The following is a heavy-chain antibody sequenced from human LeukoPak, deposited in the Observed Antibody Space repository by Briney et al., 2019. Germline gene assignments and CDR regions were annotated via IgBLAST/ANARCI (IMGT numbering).Heavy chain of an antibody. CDR2: INQDGGEN. J-gene: IGHJ4*02. V-gene: IGHV3-7*01. CDR1: GFTFSSYW. CDR3: ARGVDLYSYAPGYYFDY. D-gene: IGHD5-18*01. Sequence: GGSLRLSCAASGFTFSSYWMSWVRQSPGKGLEWVANINQDGGENHYVDSVKGRFTISRDNAKNSLYLQMNSLRAEDTAVYYCARGVDLYSYAPGYYFDYWGQGTLVTVSS.